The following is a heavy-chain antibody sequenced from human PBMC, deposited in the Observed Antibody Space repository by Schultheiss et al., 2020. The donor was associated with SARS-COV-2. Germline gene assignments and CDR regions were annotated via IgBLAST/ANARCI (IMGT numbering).Heavy chain of an antibody. D-gene: IGHD3-16*02. Sequence: GGSLRLSCAASGFTVSSNYMSWVRQAPGKGLEWVAVISYDGSNKYYADSVKGRFTISRDNSKNTLYLQMNSLRAEDTAVYYCAREGYRLSSFDYWGQGTLVTVSS. J-gene: IGHJ4*02. CDR3: AREGYRLSSFDY. CDR2: ISYDGSNK. CDR1: GFTVSSNY. V-gene: IGHV3-30-3*01.